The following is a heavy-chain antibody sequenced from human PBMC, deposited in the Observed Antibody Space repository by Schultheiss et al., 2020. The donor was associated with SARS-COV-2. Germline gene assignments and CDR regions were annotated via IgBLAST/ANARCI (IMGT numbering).Heavy chain of an antibody. J-gene: IGHJ4*02. V-gene: IGHV3-23*01. Sequence: GGSLRLSCAASGFTFSSYAMSWVRQAPGKGLEWVSAISGSGGSTYYADSVKGRFTISRDNSKNTLFLQMNSLRDEDTAVYYCAKNVDTAMVTLYYFDYWGQGTLVTVSS. CDR3: AKNVDTAMVTLYYFDY. D-gene: IGHD5-18*01. CDR2: ISGSGGST. CDR1: GFTFSSYA.